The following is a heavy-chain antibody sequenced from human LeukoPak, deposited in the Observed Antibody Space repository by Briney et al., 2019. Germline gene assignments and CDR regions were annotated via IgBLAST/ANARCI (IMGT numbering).Heavy chain of an antibody. V-gene: IGHV1-2*02. Sequence: ASVKVSCKASGYTFTGYYMHWVRQAPGQGLEWMGCINPNSGGTNYEQKFQGRVTMTRDSSIFTAYMELSRLRSDDTAIYYCARESNGFDIWGQGTIVTVSS. CDR1: GYTFTGYY. CDR3: ARESNGFDI. CDR2: INPNSGGT. J-gene: IGHJ3*02.